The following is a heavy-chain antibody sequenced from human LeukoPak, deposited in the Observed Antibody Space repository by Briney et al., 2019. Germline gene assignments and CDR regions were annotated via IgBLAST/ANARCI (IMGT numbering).Heavy chain of an antibody. Sequence: TGGPLRLSCAASGFTFSSYSMNWVRQAPGKGLEWVSSISSSSSYIYYADSVKGRFTISRDNAKNSLYLQMNSLRAEDTAVYYCARSNTGDGYSFDGGGQGALVTVSS. CDR3: ARSNTGDGYSFDG. V-gene: IGHV3-21*01. CDR1: GFTFSSYS. J-gene: IGHJ4*02. D-gene: IGHD5-24*01. CDR2: ISSSSSYI.